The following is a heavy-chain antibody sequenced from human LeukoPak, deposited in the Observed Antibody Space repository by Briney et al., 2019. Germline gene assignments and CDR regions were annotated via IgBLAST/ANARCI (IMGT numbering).Heavy chain of an antibody. CDR3: AKTLGTSGYFDY. D-gene: IGHD7-27*01. Sequence: GGSLRLSCTASGFRFSGSGMHWVRQAPGKGLEWVAFIRYDGTDKYYADSVKGRFTISRDNSKNTLYVQMNSVRAEDSAVYYCAKTLGTSGYFDYWGQGTPVTVSS. J-gene: IGHJ4*02. V-gene: IGHV3-30*02. CDR1: GFRFSGSG. CDR2: IRYDGTDK.